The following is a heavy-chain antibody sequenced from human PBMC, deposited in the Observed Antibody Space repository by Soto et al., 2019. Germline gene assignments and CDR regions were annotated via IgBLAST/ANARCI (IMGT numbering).Heavy chain of an antibody. V-gene: IGHV1-18*01. CDR1: GYTFTSYG. D-gene: IGHD4-4*01. CDR3: ARDAATVTAFYFDY. Sequence: GASVKVSCKASGYTFTSYGISWVRQAPGQGLEWMGWISAYNGNTNYAQKLQGRVTMTTDTSTSTAYMELRSLRSDDTAVYYCARDAATVTAFYFDYWGQGTLVTVSS. CDR2: ISAYNGNT. J-gene: IGHJ4*02.